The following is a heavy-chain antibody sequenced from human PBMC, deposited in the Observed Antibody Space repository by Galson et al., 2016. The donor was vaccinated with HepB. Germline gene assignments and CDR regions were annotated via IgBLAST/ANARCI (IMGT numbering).Heavy chain of an antibody. CDR1: GFTLSSYR. D-gene: IGHD3-22*01. CDR3: ARDKSSGYSDAFDM. Sequence: SLRLSCAASGFTLSSYRINWVRQAPGKGLEWVSSISRGGTYKYYAVSVEGRFTISRDNAKNSLYLQMNSLRAEDTAVYFCARDKSSGYSDAFDMWGQGIMVTVSS. J-gene: IGHJ3*02. CDR2: ISRGGTYK. V-gene: IGHV3-21*01.